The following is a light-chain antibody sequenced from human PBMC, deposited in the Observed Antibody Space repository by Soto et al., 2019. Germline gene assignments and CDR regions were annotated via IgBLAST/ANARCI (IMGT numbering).Light chain of an antibody. CDR1: QSLLHSNGYNY. CDR3: MQALQTRLT. Sequence: DIVMTQSPLSLPVTPGEPPSISCRSSQSLLHSNGYNYLDWYLQKPGQSPQLLIYLGSNRASGVPDRFSGSGSGTDFTLKISRVEAEDVGVYYCMQALQTRLTFGGGTKVEIK. J-gene: IGKJ4*01. V-gene: IGKV2-28*01. CDR2: LGS.